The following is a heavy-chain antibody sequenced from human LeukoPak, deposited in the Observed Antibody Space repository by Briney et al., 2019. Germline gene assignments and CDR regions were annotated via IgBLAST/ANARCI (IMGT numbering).Heavy chain of an antibody. CDR1: GGSISSHY. J-gene: IGHJ4*02. CDR2: IYYSGST. CDR3: ARDPHRDGYND. Sequence: SETLSLTCTVSGGSISSHYWSWIRQPPGKGLEWIGYIYYSGSTNYNPSLKSRVTLSVDTSKNQFSLKLSSVTAADTAVYYCARDPHRDGYNDWGQGTLVTVSS. D-gene: IGHD5-24*01. V-gene: IGHV4-59*11.